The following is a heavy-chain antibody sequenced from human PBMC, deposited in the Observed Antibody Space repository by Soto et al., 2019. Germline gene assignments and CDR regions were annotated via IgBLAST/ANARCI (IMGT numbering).Heavy chain of an antibody. V-gene: IGHV1-18*04. Sequence: RASVKVSCKASGYTFTSYGISWVRQAPGQGLEWMGWIGAYNGNTNYAQKLQGRVTMTTDTSTSTAYMELRSLRSDDTAVYYCAARHFWSRPWTDRRLDYWGQGTLVTVSS. J-gene: IGHJ4*02. CDR2: IGAYNGNT. CDR3: AARHFWSRPWTDRRLDY. D-gene: IGHD3-3*02. CDR1: GYTFTSYG.